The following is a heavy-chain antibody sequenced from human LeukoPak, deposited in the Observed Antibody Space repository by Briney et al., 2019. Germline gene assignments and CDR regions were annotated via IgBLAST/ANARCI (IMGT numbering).Heavy chain of an antibody. J-gene: IGHJ4*02. CDR1: GFNFSAYT. V-gene: IGHV3-9*01. CDR3: AKDGRNNFDY. Sequence: GGSLRLSCATSGFNFSAYTMHWVRQAPGKGLEWVSGISWNSGSIGYADSVKGRFTISRDNAKNSLYLQMNSLRAEDTALYYCAKDGRNNFDYWGQGTLVTVSS. CDR2: ISWNSGSI.